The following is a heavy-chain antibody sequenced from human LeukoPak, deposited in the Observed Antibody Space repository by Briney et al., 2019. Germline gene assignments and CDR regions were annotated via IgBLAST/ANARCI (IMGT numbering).Heavy chain of an antibody. CDR3: ASDLIMDYGSGKGYYYMDV. J-gene: IGHJ6*03. V-gene: IGHV1-69*05. Sequence: SVKVSCKASGGTFSSYAISWVRQAPGQGLEWMGRIIPIFGTANYAQKFQGRVTITTDESTSTAYMELSSLRSEDTAVYYCASDLIMDYGSGKGYYYMDVWGKGTTVTVSS. CDR2: IIPIFGTA. D-gene: IGHD3-10*01. CDR1: GGTFSSYA.